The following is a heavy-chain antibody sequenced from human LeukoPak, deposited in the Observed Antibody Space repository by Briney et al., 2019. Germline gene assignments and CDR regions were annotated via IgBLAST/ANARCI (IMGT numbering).Heavy chain of an antibody. V-gene: IGHV4-34*01. CDR3: ARGILGYYYFDL. J-gene: IGHJ2*01. CDR2: IHYGGAT. D-gene: IGHD3-16*01. Sequence: AETLSLTCAVSGGSFSGYYWTWIRQSPGKGLEWIGAIHYGGATSYTASPRSRVTISGDTSENQFSLRVISVTAADTAVYYCARGILGYYYFDLWGRGTLVTVSS. CDR1: GGSFSGYY.